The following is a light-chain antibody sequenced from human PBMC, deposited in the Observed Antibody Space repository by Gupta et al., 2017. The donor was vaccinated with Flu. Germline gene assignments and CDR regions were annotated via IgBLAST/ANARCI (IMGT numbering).Light chain of an antibody. CDR3: HVWETSSDHWV. Sequence: YEIRSKSVQSYRQKTGQAPVLAVYDESARSSGIPERFSGSNSGNTASLTISRVEAWDEADDYCHVWETSSDHWVFGGGTKLTVL. V-gene: IGLV3-21*02. CDR1: EIRSKS. CDR2: DES. J-gene: IGLJ3*02.